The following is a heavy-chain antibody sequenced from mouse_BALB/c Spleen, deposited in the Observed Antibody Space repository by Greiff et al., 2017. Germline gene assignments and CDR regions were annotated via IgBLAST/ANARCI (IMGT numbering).Heavy chain of an antibody. Sequence: EVQLVESGAELVKPGASVKLSCTASGFNIKDTYMHWVKQRPEQGLEWIGRIDPANGNTKYDPKFQGKATITADTSSNTAYLQLSSLTSEDTAVYYCARDLIGLRDYYAMDYWGQGTSVTVSS. V-gene: IGHV14-3*02. CDR2: IDPANGNT. CDR3: ARDLIGLRDYYAMDY. D-gene: IGHD1-1*01. CDR1: GFNIKDTY. J-gene: IGHJ4*01.